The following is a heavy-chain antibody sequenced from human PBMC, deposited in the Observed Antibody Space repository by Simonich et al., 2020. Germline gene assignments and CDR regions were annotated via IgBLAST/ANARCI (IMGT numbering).Heavy chain of an antibody. Sequence: QVQLVQSGAEVKKPGASVKVSCKASGYTFTSYGISWVRQAPGQGLEWMGWISAYNGNTNYAQKLQGRVTMTTDTPTSTAYMELRSLRSDDTAVYYCARASRGTWWYYYFDYWGQGTLVTVSS. V-gene: IGHV1-18*01. CDR1: GYTFTSYG. J-gene: IGHJ4*02. D-gene: IGHD2-15*01. CDR3: ARASRGTWWYYYFDY. CDR2: ISAYNGNT.